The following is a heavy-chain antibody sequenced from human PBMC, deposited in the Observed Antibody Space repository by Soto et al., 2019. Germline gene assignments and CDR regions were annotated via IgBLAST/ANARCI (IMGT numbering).Heavy chain of an antibody. D-gene: IGHD6-13*01. CDR3: AKDRAAARAGDAFDI. V-gene: IGHV3-23*01. J-gene: IGHJ3*02. Sequence: HPGGSLRLSCAASGFTFSSYAMSWVRQAPGRGLEWVSAISGSGGSTYYAESVKGRFTISRDNSKNTLYQQMNSLRAEDTAVYYCAKDRAAARAGDAFDIWGQGTMVTV. CDR1: GFTFSSYA. CDR2: ISGSGGST.